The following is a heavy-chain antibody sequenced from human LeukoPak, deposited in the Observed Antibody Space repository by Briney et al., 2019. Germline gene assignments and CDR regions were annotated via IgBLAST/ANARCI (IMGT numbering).Heavy chain of an antibody. J-gene: IGHJ4*02. CDR2: IIANGVNT. CDR3: AKVGGYSSGWLFDY. V-gene: IGHV3-23*01. Sequence: GGSLRLSCAASGFTFSSYAMSWVRQAPGKGLEWVSGIIANGVNTYYADSVQGRFTISRDNSKNTLYLQMNSLRAEDTAVYYCAKVGGYSSGWLFDYWGQGTLVTVSA. D-gene: IGHD6-13*01. CDR1: GFTFSSYA.